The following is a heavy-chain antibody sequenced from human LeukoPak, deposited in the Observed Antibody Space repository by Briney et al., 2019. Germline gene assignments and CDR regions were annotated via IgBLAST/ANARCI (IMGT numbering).Heavy chain of an antibody. V-gene: IGHV4-34*01. CDR3: ARHRGVAGSDY. Sequence: SETLSLTCAVYGGSFSGYYWSWIRQPPGKGLEWIGEINHSGSTNYNPSLKSRVTISVDTSKNQFSLKLSSVTAADTAVYYCARHRGVAGSDYWGQGTLVTVSS. CDR2: INHSGST. CDR1: GGSFSGYY. J-gene: IGHJ4*02. D-gene: IGHD6-19*01.